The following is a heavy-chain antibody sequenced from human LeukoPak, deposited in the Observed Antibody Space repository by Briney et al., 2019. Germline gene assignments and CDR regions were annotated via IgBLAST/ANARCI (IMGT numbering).Heavy chain of an antibody. CDR3: ARVSDYYDSSGYYIRGANYYYYYGMDV. V-gene: IGHV1-8*01. Sequence: GASVKVSCKASGYTFTSYDINWVRQTTGQGLEWMGWMNPNSGNTGYAQKFQGRVTMTRNTSISTAYMELSSLRSEDTAVYYCARVSDYYDSSGYYIRGANYYYYYGMDVWGQGTTVTVSS. CDR1: GYTFTSYD. CDR2: MNPNSGNT. D-gene: IGHD3-22*01. J-gene: IGHJ6*02.